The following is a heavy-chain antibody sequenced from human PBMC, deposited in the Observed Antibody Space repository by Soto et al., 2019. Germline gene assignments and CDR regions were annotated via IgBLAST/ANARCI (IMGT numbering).Heavy chain of an antibody. CDR1: GGSISSSSYY. J-gene: IGHJ4*02. Sequence: SETLSLTCTVSGGSISSSSYYWGWIRQPPGKGLEWIGSIYYSGSTYYNPSLKSRVTISVDTSKNQFSLKLSSVTAADTAVYYCARLLSLRNYFDYRGQGTLVTVSS. CDR2: IYYSGST. V-gene: IGHV4-39*01. CDR3: ARLLSLRNYFDY.